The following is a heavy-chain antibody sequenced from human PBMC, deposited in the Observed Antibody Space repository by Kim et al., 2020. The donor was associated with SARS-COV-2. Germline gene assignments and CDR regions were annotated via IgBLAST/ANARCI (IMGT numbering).Heavy chain of an antibody. CDR1: GFSFSNHA. Sequence: GGSLRLSCAASGFSFSNHAMTWVRQAPGKGLEWVSGISGSGINTYYAHSVKGRFTISRDNSKNTLYLLMNSLRAEDTAVFYCARDPKSSSSSGQGYYYYYYMDVWGRGTTVTVSS. D-gene: IGHD6-6*01. V-gene: IGHV3-23*01. CDR3: ARDPKSSSSSGQGYYYYYYMDV. CDR2: ISGSGINT. J-gene: IGHJ6*03.